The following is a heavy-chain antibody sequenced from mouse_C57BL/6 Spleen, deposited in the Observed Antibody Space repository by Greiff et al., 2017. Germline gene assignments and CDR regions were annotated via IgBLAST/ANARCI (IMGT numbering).Heavy chain of an antibody. CDR1: GYTFTDPT. CDR2: IDPRDGST. D-gene: IGHD1-1*01. Sequence: QVQLQQPDAELVKPGASVKISCKVSGYTFTDPTIHWMKQRPEQGLEWIGYIDPRDGSTKYNEKFKGKATLTVDKSSSPAYMQLNSLTSEDSAVYFCERGILDYFAYWGQSTTLTVSS. J-gene: IGHJ2*01. CDR3: ERGILDYFAY. V-gene: IGHV1-78*01.